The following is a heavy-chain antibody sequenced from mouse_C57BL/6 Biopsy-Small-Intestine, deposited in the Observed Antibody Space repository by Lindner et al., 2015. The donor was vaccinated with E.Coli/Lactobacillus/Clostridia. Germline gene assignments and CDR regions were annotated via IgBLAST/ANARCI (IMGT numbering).Heavy chain of an antibody. V-gene: IGHV1-72*04. J-gene: IGHJ3*01. Sequence: SVKVSCKASGYTFTTYHIHWVRQAPGQGLEWMGMINPSGGATKNAQKFQGGVTMSRDTSTSTVYMELSSLRSEDTAEYYCARGSYGSGSYGAFDIWGQGTMVTVSS. CDR2: INPSGGAT. CDR3: ARGSYGSGSYGAFDI. D-gene: IGHD2-2*01. CDR1: GYTFTTYH.